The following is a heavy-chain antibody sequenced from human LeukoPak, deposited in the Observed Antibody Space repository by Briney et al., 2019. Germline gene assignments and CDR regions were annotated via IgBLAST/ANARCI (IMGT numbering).Heavy chain of an antibody. CDR3: ARSDYSYYYYGRDV. J-gene: IGHJ6*04. CDR2: IIPIFGTA. V-gene: IGHV1-69*13. CDR1: GGTFSSYA. D-gene: IGHD2-21*02. Sequence: ASVKVSCKASGGTFSSYAISWVRQAPGQGLEWMGGIIPIFGTANYAQKFQGRVTITADESTSTAYMELSSLRSEDTAVYYCARSDYSYYYYGRDVGGKGTTVTVPS.